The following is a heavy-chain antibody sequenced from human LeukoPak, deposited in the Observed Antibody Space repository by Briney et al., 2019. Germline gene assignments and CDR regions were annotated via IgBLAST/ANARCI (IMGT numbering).Heavy chain of an antibody. D-gene: IGHD2-2*01. Sequence: PGGSLRLSCAASGFTFDDYGMSWVRQAPGKGLEWVSGLNWNGGSTRYADSVNGRFTISRDNAKKSLFLQMNSLRAEDTAVYYCARAPLHLAMYHYFDYWGQGTLVTASS. V-gene: IGHV3-20*04. CDR3: ARAPLHLAMYHYFDY. J-gene: IGHJ4*02. CDR2: LNWNGGST. CDR1: GFTFDDYG.